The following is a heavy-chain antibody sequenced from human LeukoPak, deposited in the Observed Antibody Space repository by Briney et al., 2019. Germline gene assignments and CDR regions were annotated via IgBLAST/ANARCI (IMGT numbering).Heavy chain of an antibody. D-gene: IGHD6-13*01. CDR3: AREPYSSSWYYYYGMDV. CDR2: VSSSSSYI. J-gene: IGHJ6*02. CDR1: RFTFSSYS. V-gene: IGHV3-21*01. Sequence: GGSLRLSRAASRFTFSSYSMNWVRQAPGKGREGVSSVSSSSSYIYYADSVKGRFTISRDNAKNSLYLQMNSLRAEDTAVYYCAREPYSSSWYYYYGMDVWGQGTTVTVSS.